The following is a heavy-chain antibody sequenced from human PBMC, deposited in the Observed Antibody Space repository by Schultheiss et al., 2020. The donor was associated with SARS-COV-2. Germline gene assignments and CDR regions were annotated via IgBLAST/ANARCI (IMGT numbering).Heavy chain of an antibody. J-gene: IGHJ4*02. Sequence: SETLSLTCTVSGGSISSGGYYWSWIRQPPGKGLEWIGYIHYSGSTYYNPSLKSRVTISVDTSKNQFSLKLSSVTAADTAVYYCARAHSVVVAATHFDYWGQGTLVTVSS. V-gene: IGHV4-31*03. CDR3: ARAHSVVVAATHFDY. D-gene: IGHD2-15*01. CDR1: GGSISSGGYY. CDR2: IHYSGST.